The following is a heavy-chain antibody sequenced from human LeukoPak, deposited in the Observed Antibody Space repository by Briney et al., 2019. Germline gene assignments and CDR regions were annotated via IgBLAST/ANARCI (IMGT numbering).Heavy chain of an antibody. Sequence: GGSLRLSCAASGFTFSSYAMSWVRQAPGKGLEWVSAISGSGGSTYYADSVKGRFTISRGNSKNTLYLQMNSLRAEDTAVYYCAKSPQYQLLETDYWGQGTLVTVSS. V-gene: IGHV3-23*01. J-gene: IGHJ4*02. CDR2: ISGSGGST. CDR1: GFTFSSYA. D-gene: IGHD2-2*01. CDR3: AKSPQYQLLETDY.